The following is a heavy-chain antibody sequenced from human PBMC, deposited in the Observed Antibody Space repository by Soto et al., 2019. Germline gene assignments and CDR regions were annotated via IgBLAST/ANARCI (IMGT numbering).Heavy chain of an antibody. CDR3: ASAEYYFDTSGWYY. V-gene: IGHV3-33*03. CDR1: GFTFSSYV. Sequence: GGSLRLSCAASGFTFSSYVMHWVRQAPGKGLEWVAVIRYDGSNKYYADSVKGRFTISRDNSKNTLYLQMNSLRAEDTAVYYCASAEYYFDTSGWYYWGQGTLVTVSS. D-gene: IGHD3-22*01. J-gene: IGHJ4*02. CDR2: IRYDGSNK.